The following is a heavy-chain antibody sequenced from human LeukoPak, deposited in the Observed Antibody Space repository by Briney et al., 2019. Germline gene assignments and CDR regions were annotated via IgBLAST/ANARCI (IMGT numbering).Heavy chain of an antibody. D-gene: IGHD2/OR15-2a*01. J-gene: IGHJ4*02. Sequence: GGSLRLSCAASGFTFSSYAMHWVRQAPGKGLEWVAVISYDGSNKYYADSVKGRFTISRDNSKNTLYLQMNSLRAEDTAVYYCARDCNRTYCYDYWGQGTLVTVSS. V-gene: IGHV3-30*04. CDR1: GFTFSSYA. CDR2: ISYDGSNK. CDR3: ARDCNRTYCYDY.